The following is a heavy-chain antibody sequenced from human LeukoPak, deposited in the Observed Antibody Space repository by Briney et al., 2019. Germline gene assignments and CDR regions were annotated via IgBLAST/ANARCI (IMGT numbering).Heavy chain of an antibody. J-gene: IGHJ4*02. D-gene: IGHD3-22*01. V-gene: IGHV3-48*01. Sequence: GGSLRLSCAASGFTFSSYSMNWVRQAPGKGLEWVSYISSSSSTIYYADSVKGRFTISRDNAKNSLYLQMNTPRAEDTATYYCAKDQAAAVLLLLPGRFDYWGQGTLVTVSS. CDR1: GFTFSSYS. CDR2: ISSSSSTI. CDR3: AKDQAAAVLLLLPGRFDY.